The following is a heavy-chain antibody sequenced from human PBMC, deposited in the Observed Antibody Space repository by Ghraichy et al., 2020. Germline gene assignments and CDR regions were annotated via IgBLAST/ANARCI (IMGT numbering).Heavy chain of an antibody. CDR1: GFTFSSYW. D-gene: IGHD2-15*01. V-gene: IGHV3-7*01. Sequence: GGSLRLSCAASGFTFSSYWMSWVRQAPGKGLEWVANIKQDESEKYLVDSVKGRFTVSRDNRKNSLYLQMNSLRAEDTAVYYCARGQWGNSGVFDSWGQGTLVTVSS. CDR2: IKQDESEK. J-gene: IGHJ4*02. CDR3: ARGQWGNSGVFDS.